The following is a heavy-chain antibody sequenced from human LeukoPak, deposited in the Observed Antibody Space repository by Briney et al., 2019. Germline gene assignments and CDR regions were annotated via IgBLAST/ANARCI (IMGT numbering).Heavy chain of an antibody. CDR1: GGSISSGGYY. CDR3: ARDQVGAAGYYFDY. V-gene: IGHV4-61*02. CDR2: IYTSGNT. Sequence: SETLSLTCTVSGGSISSGGYYWSWIWQPAGKRLEWIGRIYTSGNTNYNPSLKSRVTISVDTSKNQFSLKLSSVTATDTALYYCARDQVGAAGYYFDYWGQGTLVTVSS. J-gene: IGHJ4*02. D-gene: IGHD1-26*01.